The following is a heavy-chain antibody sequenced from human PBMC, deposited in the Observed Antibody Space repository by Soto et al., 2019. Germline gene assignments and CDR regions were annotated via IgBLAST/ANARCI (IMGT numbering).Heavy chain of an antibody. CDR1: GFTFSSYA. J-gene: IGHJ4*02. D-gene: IGHD6-19*01. CDR3: ARGRADHFDY. CDR2: ISYDGSNK. V-gene: IGHV3-30*14. Sequence: GGSLRLSCAASGFTFSSYAMSWVRQAPGKGLEWVAVISYDGSNKYYADSVKGRFTISRDNSKNTLYLQMNSLRAEDTAVYYCARGRADHFDYWGQGTLVTVSS.